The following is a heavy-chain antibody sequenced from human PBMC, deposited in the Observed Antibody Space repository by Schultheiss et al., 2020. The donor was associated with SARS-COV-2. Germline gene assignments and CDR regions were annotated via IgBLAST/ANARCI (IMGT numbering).Heavy chain of an antibody. CDR3: AKGGAGLHY. CDR1: GFSFRSYT. D-gene: IGHD6-13*01. J-gene: IGHJ4*02. CDR2: IWYDGSNK. Sequence: GESLKISCTASGFSFRSYTMNWVRQAPGKGLEWVAVIWYDGSNKYYADSVKGRFTISRDNSKNTLYLQMNGLRAEDTAVYYCAKGGAGLHYWGLGTLVTVSS. V-gene: IGHV3-30*02.